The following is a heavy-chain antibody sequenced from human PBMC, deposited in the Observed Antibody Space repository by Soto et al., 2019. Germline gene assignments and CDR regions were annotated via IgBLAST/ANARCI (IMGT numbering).Heavy chain of an antibody. V-gene: IGHV3-23*01. CDR1: GFTFSSYA. D-gene: IGHD6-19*01. Sequence: EVPLLESGGGLVQPGESLRLSFAASGFTFSSYAMTWVRQAPGKGLQWVSTISDSGGTTHYAHSVKGRFTISSDNSKNKLYMQRRSRRADDTAVYYCGKVDGSGWYEHLYFWGQGTLVTVSS. CDR3: GKVDGSGWYEHLYF. J-gene: IGHJ4*02. CDR2: ISDSGGTT.